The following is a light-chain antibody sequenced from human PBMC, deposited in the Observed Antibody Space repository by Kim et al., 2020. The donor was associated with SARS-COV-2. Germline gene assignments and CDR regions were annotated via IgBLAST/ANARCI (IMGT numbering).Light chain of an antibody. CDR2: GKN. V-gene: IGLV3-19*01. J-gene: IGLJ2*01. Sequence: SSELTQDPAVSVALGQTVRITCQGDSLRSYYASWYQQKPGQAPVLVIYGKNNRPSGIPDRFSGSSSGNTASLTITGAQAEDEADYYCNSRDSRAVVFGGG. CDR1: SLRSYY. CDR3: NSRDSRAVV.